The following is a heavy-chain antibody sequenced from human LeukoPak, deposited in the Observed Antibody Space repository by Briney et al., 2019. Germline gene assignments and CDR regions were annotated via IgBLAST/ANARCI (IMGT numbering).Heavy chain of an antibody. J-gene: IGHJ3*02. CDR3: ATDYDSSGYRDGGAFDI. Sequence: SVKVSCKASGGTFSSYAISWVRQAPGQGLKWMGGIIPIFGTANYAQKFQGRVTITTDESTSTAYMELSSLRSEDTAVYYCATDYDSSGYRDGGAFDIWGQGTMVTVSS. V-gene: IGHV1-69*05. CDR1: GGTFSSYA. CDR2: IIPIFGTA. D-gene: IGHD3-22*01.